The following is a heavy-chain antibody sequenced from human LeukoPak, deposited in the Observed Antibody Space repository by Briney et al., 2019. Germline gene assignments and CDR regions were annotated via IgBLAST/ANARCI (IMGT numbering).Heavy chain of an antibody. CDR2: IRQDGDEK. J-gene: IGHJ2*01. CDR3: ARVRTEWYIDL. V-gene: IGHV3-7*01. CDR1: GFIFNSHW. Sequence: PGGSLRLSCAGPGFIFNSHWMTWVRQAPGMGLEWVGNIRQDGDEKFYADSVRGRFTISRDNAKNSLYLHLNSLRAEDTAIYYCARVRTEWYIDLWGRGTLVTVSP. D-gene: IGHD2-8*02.